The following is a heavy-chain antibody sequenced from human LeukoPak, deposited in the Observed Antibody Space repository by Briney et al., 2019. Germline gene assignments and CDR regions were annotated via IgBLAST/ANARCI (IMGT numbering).Heavy chain of an antibody. Sequence: GESLKISCKGSGYNFIDYWIGWVGQMPGKGLEWMGIIYPGDSDTRYSPSFQGQVTISADKSISTAYLQWSSLKASDTAMYYCARHDRQLVLNWGQGTLVTVSS. CDR3: ARHDRQLVLN. V-gene: IGHV5-51*01. J-gene: IGHJ4*02. CDR1: GYNFIDYW. D-gene: IGHD6-13*01. CDR2: IYPGDSDT.